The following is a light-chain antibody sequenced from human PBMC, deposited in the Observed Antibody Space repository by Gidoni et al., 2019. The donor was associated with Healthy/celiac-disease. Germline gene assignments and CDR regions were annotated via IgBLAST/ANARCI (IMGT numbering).Light chain of an antibody. CDR1: KLGDKY. Sequence: SYELTQQTSVSVSPGQTASITCSGDKLGDKYACWYQQKPGQSPVLVIYQDSKRPSGIPERFSGSNSGNTATLTISGTQAMDEADYYCQAWDSSTDNYVFGTGTKVTVL. V-gene: IGLV3-1*01. CDR3: QAWDSSTDNYV. J-gene: IGLJ1*01. CDR2: QDS.